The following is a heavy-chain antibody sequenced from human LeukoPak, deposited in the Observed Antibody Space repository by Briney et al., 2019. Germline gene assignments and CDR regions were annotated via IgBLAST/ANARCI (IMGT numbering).Heavy chain of an antibody. V-gene: IGHV3-23*01. CDR2: ITGGSGAT. J-gene: IGHJ4*02. CDR3: AKDTPLTTYTSGWSSSSIDY. CDR1: GFTFGSFA. Sequence: RGGCLRLSCTVSGFTFGSFAMSWVSQAPGKGLEWVLTITGGSGATYYADSVKGRFTISRDNSKDTLYLQMHSLRAEDTAVYFCAKDTPLTTYTSGWSSSSIDYWGQGTLVAVSS. D-gene: IGHD6-19*01.